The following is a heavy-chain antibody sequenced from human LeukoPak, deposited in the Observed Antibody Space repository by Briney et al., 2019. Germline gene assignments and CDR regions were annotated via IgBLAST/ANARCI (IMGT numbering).Heavy chain of an antibody. CDR2: ISGSCGST. J-gene: IGHJ6*02. CDR1: GFTFSSYA. Sequence: GGSLRLSCAASGFTFSSYALIWVRQAPGKGLEWVSAISGSCGSTYYADSVKGRFTISRDNSKNTLYLQMNSLRAEDTAVYYCAKVALPVLYYYYGMDVWGQGTTVTVSS. D-gene: IGHD2-2*01. CDR3: AKVALPVLYYYYGMDV. V-gene: IGHV3-23*01.